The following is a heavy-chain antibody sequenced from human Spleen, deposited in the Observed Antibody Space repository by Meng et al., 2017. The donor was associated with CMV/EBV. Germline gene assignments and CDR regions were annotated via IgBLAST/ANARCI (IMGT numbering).Heavy chain of an antibody. CDR2: IYHSGST. V-gene: IGHV4-61*01. J-gene: IGHJ4*02. CDR3: ARVLGSSWSIDY. D-gene: IGHD6-13*01. CDR1: GGSVSSGNSY. Sequence: SETLSLTCTVSGGSVSSGNSYWSWIRQPPGKGPEWIGHIYHSGSTNYNPSLKSRVTISVDTSKNQFSLQLNSVTPEDTAVYYCARVLGSSWSIDYWGQGTLVTVSS.